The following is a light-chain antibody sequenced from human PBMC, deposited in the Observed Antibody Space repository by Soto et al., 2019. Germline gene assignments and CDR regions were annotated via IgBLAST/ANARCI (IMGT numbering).Light chain of an antibody. J-gene: IGLJ1*01. CDR2: SNN. CDR3: AAWDDSLNAYV. CDR1: SSNIGSNS. V-gene: IGLV1-44*01. Sequence: QPVLTQPPSASGTPGQRVTISCSGSSSNIGSNSVDYYQHLPGRAPKLLIYSNNQRPSGVPDRFSGSKSGTSASLAISGLQSEDEADYYCAAWDDSLNAYVFGTGTKLTVL.